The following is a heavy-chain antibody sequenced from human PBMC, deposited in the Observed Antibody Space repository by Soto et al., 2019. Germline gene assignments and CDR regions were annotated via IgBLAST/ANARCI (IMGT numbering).Heavy chain of an antibody. D-gene: IGHD3-16*01. CDR3: AKGRGTKYYYGMDV. J-gene: IGHJ6*02. V-gene: IGHV3-30*18. Sequence: QVQLVESGGGVVQPGRSLRLSCAASGFTFSHYGMHWVRQAPGKGLEWVADISFDGSNKYYADSVKGRFTISRDNSKNTLYLQMNSLIAEDTAVYYCAKGRGTKYYYGMDVWGQGTTVTVSS. CDR2: ISFDGSNK. CDR1: GFTFSHYG.